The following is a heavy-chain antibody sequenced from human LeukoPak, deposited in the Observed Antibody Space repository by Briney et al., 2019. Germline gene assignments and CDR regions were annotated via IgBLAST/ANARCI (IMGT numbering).Heavy chain of an antibody. D-gene: IGHD4-23*01. Sequence: PSETLSLTCSVFGGSISGSSYNWGWIRQPPGKGLEWIGIMYYSGSTNYNPSLKSRVTISVDTSKNQFSLKLSSVAAADTAVYYCARLPSYGGNDYCYYMDVWGKGTTVTVSS. V-gene: IGHV4-39*01. CDR2: MYYSGST. CDR3: ARLPSYGGNDYCYYMDV. CDR1: GGSISGSSYN. J-gene: IGHJ6*03.